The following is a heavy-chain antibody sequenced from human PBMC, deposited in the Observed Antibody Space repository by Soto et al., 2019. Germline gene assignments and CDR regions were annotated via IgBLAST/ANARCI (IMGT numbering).Heavy chain of an antibody. Sequence: ASVKVSCKASGYTFTSYDINWVRQATGQGLEWMGWMNPNSGNTGYAQKFQGRVTMTRNTSISTAYMELSSLRSEDTAVYYCARGQVATILGYYYYYMDVWGKGTTVTVSS. CDR3: ARGQVATILGYYYYYMDV. V-gene: IGHV1-8*01. CDR1: GYTFTSYD. D-gene: IGHD3-3*01. CDR2: MNPNSGNT. J-gene: IGHJ6*03.